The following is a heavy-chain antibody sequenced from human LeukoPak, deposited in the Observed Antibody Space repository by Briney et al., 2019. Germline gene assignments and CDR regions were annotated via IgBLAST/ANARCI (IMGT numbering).Heavy chain of an antibody. Sequence: ADTLSLTCTVSGGSISSYYWSWIRQPPGKGLEWIGYIYHSGSTNYNPSLNSRVTISVDTSNKQFSLKLSSVTAADTAVYYCARYMYSGRYYGIDYWGQGSLVTVSS. CDR1: GGSISSYY. CDR3: ARYMYSGRYYGIDY. J-gene: IGHJ4*02. V-gene: IGHV4-59*07. D-gene: IGHD1-26*01. CDR2: IYHSGST.